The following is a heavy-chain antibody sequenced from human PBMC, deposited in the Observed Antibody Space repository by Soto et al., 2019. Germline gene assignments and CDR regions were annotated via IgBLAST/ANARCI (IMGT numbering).Heavy chain of an antibody. Sequence: LSLTCSVSGGSINSGGHYWSWIRQHPGKGLEWIGHIYKTGSTDFNPSLKDRLTISIDTSKNQFSLSLRSVTDADTAVYYCARDRIQFSVDVWGQGTTVTVSS. V-gene: IGHV4-31*03. D-gene: IGHD5-18*01. CDR1: GGSINSGGHY. J-gene: IGHJ6*02. CDR2: IYKTGST. CDR3: ARDRIQFSVDV.